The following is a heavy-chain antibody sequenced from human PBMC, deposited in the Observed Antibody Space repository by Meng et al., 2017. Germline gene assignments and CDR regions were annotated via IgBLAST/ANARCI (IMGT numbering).Heavy chain of an antibody. J-gene: IGHJ6*02. CDR1: GFTFSSYS. V-gene: IGHV3-21*01. CDR3: ARDLGRRGYCSGGSCSNTPYYYYYGMDV. D-gene: IGHD2-15*01. CDR2: ISSSSSYI. Sequence: GGSLRLSCAVSGFTFSSYSMNWVRQAPGKGLEWVSSISSSSSYIYYADSVKGRFTISRDNAKNSLYLQMNSLRAEDTAVYYCARDLGRRGYCSGGSCSNTPYYYYYGMDVWGQGTTVTVSS.